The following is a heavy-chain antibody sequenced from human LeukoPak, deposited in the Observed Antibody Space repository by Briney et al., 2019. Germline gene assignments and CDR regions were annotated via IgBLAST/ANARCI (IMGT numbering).Heavy chain of an antibody. CDR3: ATVPIGSGWYRPPPHDY. V-gene: IGHV1-24*01. D-gene: IGHD6-19*01. J-gene: IGHJ4*02. CDR1: GYTLTELS. Sequence: ASAKVSCKVSGYTLTELSMHWVRQAPGKGLEWMGGFDPEDGETIYAQKFQGRVTMTEDISTDTAYMELSSLRSEDTAVYYCATVPIGSGWYRPPPHDYWGQGTLVTVSS. CDR2: FDPEDGET.